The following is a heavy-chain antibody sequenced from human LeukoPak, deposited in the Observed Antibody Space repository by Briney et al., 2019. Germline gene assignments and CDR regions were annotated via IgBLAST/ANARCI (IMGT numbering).Heavy chain of an antibody. Sequence: GGSLRLSCAASGFTFSGYAMSWVRQAPGKGLEWVSAISASGGSTYYADSVKGRFTISRDNSKNTLYLQMNSLRAEDTAVYYCARSIVEVVAATRWFDPWGQGTLVTVSS. J-gene: IGHJ5*02. CDR1: GFTFSGYA. CDR2: ISASGGST. V-gene: IGHV3-23*01. D-gene: IGHD2-15*01. CDR3: ARSIVEVVAATRWFDP.